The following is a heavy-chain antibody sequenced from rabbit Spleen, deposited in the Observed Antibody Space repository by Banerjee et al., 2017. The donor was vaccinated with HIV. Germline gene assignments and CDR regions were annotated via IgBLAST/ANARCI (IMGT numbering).Heavy chain of an antibody. D-gene: IGHD8-1*01. CDR2: MDTDTSGFT. J-gene: IGHJ6*01. Sequence: QSLEESGGDLVKPGASLTLTCTASGGSFSSDDYICWVRQAPGKGLEWIACMDTDTSGFTYVASWATGRFTTSKTSSTTVTLQMTSLTAADTATYFCARDSGSSFSSYGMDLWGPGTLVTVS. CDR3: ARDSGSSFSSYGMDL. V-gene: IGHV1S40*01. CDR1: GGSFSSDDY.